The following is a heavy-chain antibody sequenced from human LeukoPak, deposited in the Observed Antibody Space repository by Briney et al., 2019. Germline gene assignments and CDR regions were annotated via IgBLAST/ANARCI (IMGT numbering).Heavy chain of an antibody. CDR3: AKALGYMDV. Sequence: GGSLRLSCAASGFTFNSYAMNWVRQAPGKGLEWVSTISGSGGSTYYADSVKGRFTISRDNSKNTLDLQMNSLRAEDTAVYYCAKALGYMDVWGKGTTVTVSS. V-gene: IGHV3-23*01. D-gene: IGHD3-16*01. CDR1: GFTFNSYA. J-gene: IGHJ6*03. CDR2: ISGSGGST.